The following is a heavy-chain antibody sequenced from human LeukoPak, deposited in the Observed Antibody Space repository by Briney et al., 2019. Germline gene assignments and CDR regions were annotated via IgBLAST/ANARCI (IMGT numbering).Heavy chain of an antibody. Sequence: SETLSLTCTVSGGSISNYYWTWIRQPPGKGLEWIGYIYYNGNTNYNPSLKSRVIISLDTSKNQFSLKVNSMTAADTAVYYCASPLGYCSSTNCYGDYWGQGTLVTVSS. V-gene: IGHV4-59*01. CDR2: IYYNGNT. D-gene: IGHD2-2*01. J-gene: IGHJ4*02. CDR1: GGSISNYY. CDR3: ASPLGYCSSTNCYGDY.